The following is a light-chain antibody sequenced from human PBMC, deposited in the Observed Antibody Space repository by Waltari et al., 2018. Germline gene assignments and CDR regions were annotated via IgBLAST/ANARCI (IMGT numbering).Light chain of an antibody. V-gene: IGKV3-20*01. CDR2: HAS. CDR3: QKYVNLPAT. Sequence: EIVLTQSPGSLSLSPGERATLSCKASQSVAKYLAWYQQKPGQAPRLLIYHASIRATGIPDRFSGSGYGTDFSLTISRLEPEDFAVYFCQKYVNLPATFGQGTMVEV. J-gene: IGKJ1*01. CDR1: QSVAKY.